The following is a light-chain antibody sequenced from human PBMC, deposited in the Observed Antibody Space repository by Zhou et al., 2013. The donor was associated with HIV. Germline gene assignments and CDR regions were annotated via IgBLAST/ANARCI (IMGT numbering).Light chain of an antibody. J-gene: IGKJ5*01. CDR1: QSVSSY. CDR3: QQRSNWPPSIT. CDR2: DAS. Sequence: EIVMTQSPATLSVSPGERATLSCRASQSVSSYLAWYQQKPGQAPRLLIYDASNRATGIPARFSGSGSGTDFTLTISSLEPEDFAVYYCQQRSNWPPSITFGQGTTG. V-gene: IGKV3-11*01.